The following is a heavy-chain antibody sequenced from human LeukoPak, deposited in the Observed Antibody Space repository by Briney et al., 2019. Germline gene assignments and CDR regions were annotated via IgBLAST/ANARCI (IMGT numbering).Heavy chain of an antibody. D-gene: IGHD4-17*01. CDR1: GGSISGYY. CDR2: IYISGRT. CDR3: GRGDFGDSDVFRL. Sequence: SETLSLTCTISGGSISGYYWSWLRQPAGKGLEWIGRIYISGRTTYNPSLESRVTMPVDTSKNRFSLNLRSVTAADTAVYYCGRGDFGDSDVFRLWGQGTLVSVSS. J-gene: IGHJ4*02. V-gene: IGHV4-4*07.